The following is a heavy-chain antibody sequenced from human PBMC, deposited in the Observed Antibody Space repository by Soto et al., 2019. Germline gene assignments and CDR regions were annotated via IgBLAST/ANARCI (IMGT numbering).Heavy chain of an antibody. CDR1: SGSISSGGYT. Sequence: QLQLQESGSGLVKPSQTLSLTCAVSSGSISSGGYTWSWIRQPPGKGLEWIGYIYHSGSTYYNPSLKSRVTISVDRSKNQFSLKLSSVTAADTAVYYCARLEIGNYWYFDLWGRGTLVTVSS. CDR3: ARLEIGNYWYFDL. D-gene: IGHD3-22*01. CDR2: IYHSGST. V-gene: IGHV4-30-2*01. J-gene: IGHJ2*01.